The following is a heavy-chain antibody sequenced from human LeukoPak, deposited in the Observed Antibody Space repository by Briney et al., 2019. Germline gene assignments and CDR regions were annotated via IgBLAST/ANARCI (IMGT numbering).Heavy chain of an antibody. CDR2: ISYDGSTK. D-gene: IGHD3-10*01. CDR3: ATDIIRGVMDY. V-gene: IGHV3-30*03. J-gene: IGHJ4*02. Sequence: GGSLRLSCAASGFTFSSYGMHWVRQAPGKGLEWVAVISYDGSTKYYADSVKGRFTISRDNSKNTLYLQMNSLRAEDTAVYYCATDIIRGVMDYWGQGSLVTVSS. CDR1: GFTFSSYG.